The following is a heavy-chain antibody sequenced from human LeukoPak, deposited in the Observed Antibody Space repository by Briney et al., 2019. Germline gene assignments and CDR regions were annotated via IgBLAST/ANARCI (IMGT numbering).Heavy chain of an antibody. CDR3: AKDSYGMDV. CDR2: ISYDGSNK. Sequence: GGSLRLSCAASGFTFSRYDMHWVRQAPGKGLEWEAVISYDGSNKYYADSVKGRFTISRDNSKNTLYLQMNSLRAEDTAVYYCAKDSYGMDVWGQGTTVTVSS. V-gene: IGHV3-30*18. J-gene: IGHJ6*02. CDR1: GFTFSRYD.